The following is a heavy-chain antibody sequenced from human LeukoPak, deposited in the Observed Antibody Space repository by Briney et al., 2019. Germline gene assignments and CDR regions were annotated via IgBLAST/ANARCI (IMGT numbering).Heavy chain of an antibody. CDR2: ISAYNGNT. J-gene: IGHJ4*02. CDR1: GYTFTSYG. D-gene: IGHD3-10*01. Sequence: ASVKVSCKASGYTFTSYGISWVRQAPGQGLEWMGWISAYNGNTNYAQKLQGRVTMTTDTSTSTAYMDLRSLRSDDTAVYYCARVGSGSYFDYFDYWGQGTLVTVSS. CDR3: ARVGSGSYFDYFDY. V-gene: IGHV1-18*01.